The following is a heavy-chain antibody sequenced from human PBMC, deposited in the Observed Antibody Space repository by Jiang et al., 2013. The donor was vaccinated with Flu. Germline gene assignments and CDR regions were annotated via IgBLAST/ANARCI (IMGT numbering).Heavy chain of an antibody. D-gene: IGHD2-15*01. Sequence: QLLESGGGLVQPGGSLRLSCAASGFTFSSYAMSWVRQAPGKGLEWVSAISGSGGSTYYADSVKGRFTISRDNSKNTLYLQMNSLRAEDTAVYYCAKDRGRDVVVVAPMDRGFDYWGQGTLVTVSS. V-gene: IGHV3-23*01. CDR2: ISGSGGST. CDR3: AKDRGRDVVVVAPMDRGFDY. CDR1: GFTFSSYA. J-gene: IGHJ4*02.